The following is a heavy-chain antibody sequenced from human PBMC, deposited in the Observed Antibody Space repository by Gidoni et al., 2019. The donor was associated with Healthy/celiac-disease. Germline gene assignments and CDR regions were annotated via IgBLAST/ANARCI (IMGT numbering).Heavy chain of an antibody. CDR1: GFTFSSYS. CDR2: ISSSSSYI. J-gene: IGHJ4*02. CDR3: ARGVSGYCSSTSCSGPLAR. Sequence: EVQLVESGGGLVKPGGSLRLSCAASGFTFSSYSMNWVRQAPGKGLEGVSSISSSSSYIYYADSVKGRFTISRDNAKNSLYLQMNSLRAEDTAVYYCARGVSGYCSSTSCSGPLARWGQGTLVTVSS. D-gene: IGHD2-2*03. V-gene: IGHV3-21*01.